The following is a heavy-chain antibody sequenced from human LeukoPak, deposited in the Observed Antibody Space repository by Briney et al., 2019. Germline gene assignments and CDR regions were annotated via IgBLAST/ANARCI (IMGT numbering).Heavy chain of an antibody. CDR1: GYSFTSYW. CDR2: IYPGDSDT. D-gene: IGHD2-15*01. Sequence: GESLKISCKGSGYSFTSYWIGWVRQMPGKGLEWMGIIYPGDSDTRYSPSFQGQVTISADKSISTAYLQWSSLKASDTAMYYCARGYCSGGSCFNWLDPWGQGTLVTVSS. J-gene: IGHJ5*02. V-gene: IGHV5-51*01. CDR3: ARGYCSGGSCFNWLDP.